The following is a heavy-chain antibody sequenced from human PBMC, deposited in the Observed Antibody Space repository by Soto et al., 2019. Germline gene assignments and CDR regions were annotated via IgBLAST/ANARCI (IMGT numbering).Heavy chain of an antibody. V-gene: IGHV3-23*01. CDR1: GFTFSSYA. D-gene: IGHD6-19*01. CDR3: AKIAVAGTLRRYFDY. J-gene: IGHJ4*02. Sequence: EVQLLESGGGLVQPGGSLRLSCAASGFTFSSYAMSWVRQAPGKGLEWAAAISGSGGSTYYADSVKGRFTISRDNSKNTLYLQMNSLRAEDTAVYYCAKIAVAGTLRRYFDYWGQGTLVTVSS. CDR2: ISGSGGST.